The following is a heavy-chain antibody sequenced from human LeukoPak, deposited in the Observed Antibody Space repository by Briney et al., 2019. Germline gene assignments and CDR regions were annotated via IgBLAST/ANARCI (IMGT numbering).Heavy chain of an antibody. CDR3: AKDAPYCSSTSCYDFDY. J-gene: IGHJ4*02. V-gene: IGHV3-23*01. Sequence: AGGSLRLSCAASGFTFSSYAMSWVRQAPGKGLERVSAISGSGGSTYYADSVKGRFTISRDNSKNTLYLQMNSLRAEDTAVYYCAKDAPYCSSTSCYDFDYWGQGTLVTVSS. CDR1: GFTFSSYA. D-gene: IGHD2-2*01. CDR2: ISGSGGST.